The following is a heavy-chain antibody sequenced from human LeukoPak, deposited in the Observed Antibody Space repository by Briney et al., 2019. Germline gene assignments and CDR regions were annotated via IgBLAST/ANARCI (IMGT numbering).Heavy chain of an antibody. Sequence: SVKVSCKASGGTFSSYAISWVRQAPGQGLEWMGGIIPIFGTANYAQKFQGRVTITTDESTSTAYMELSSLRSEDTAVYYCARLNDFWSGYRTGHFDYWGQGTLVTVSS. CDR1: GGTFSSYA. V-gene: IGHV1-69*05. J-gene: IGHJ4*02. CDR2: IIPIFGTA. CDR3: ARLNDFWSGYRTGHFDY. D-gene: IGHD3-3*01.